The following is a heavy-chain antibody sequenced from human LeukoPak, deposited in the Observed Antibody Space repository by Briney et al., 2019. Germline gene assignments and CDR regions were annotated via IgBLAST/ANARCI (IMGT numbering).Heavy chain of an antibody. V-gene: IGHV1-8*01. CDR1: GYTFTSYD. J-gene: IGHJ6*02. CDR2: MNPNSGNT. Sequence: ASVKVSCKASGYTFTSYDINWVGQATGQGLEWMGWMNPNSGNTGYAQKFQGRVTMTRNTSISTAYMELSSLRSEDTAVYYCARYYYGSGSYTPLFYYYYYGMDVWGQGTTVTVSS. D-gene: IGHD3-10*01. CDR3: ARYYYGSGSYTPLFYYYYYGMDV.